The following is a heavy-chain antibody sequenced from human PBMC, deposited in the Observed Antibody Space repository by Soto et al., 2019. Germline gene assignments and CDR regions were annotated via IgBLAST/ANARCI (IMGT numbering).Heavy chain of an antibody. D-gene: IGHD6-13*01. J-gene: IGHJ3*02. CDR3: AKATALIAGDAFDI. CDR2: ISGSGGST. CDR1: GVTFSSYS. V-gene: IGHV3-23*01. Sequence: GGSLRLSCAASGVTFSSYSMSWVRKAPGKGLEWVSAISGSGGSTYYADSMKGRFTISRDNSKNTLYLQMNSLRAEDTAVYYCAKATALIAGDAFDIWGQGTMVTVSS.